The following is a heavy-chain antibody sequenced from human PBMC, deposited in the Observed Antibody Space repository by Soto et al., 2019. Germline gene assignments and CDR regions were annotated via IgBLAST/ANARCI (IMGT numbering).Heavy chain of an antibody. J-gene: IGHJ4*01. CDR1: GGLISKYS. V-gene: IGHV1-69*06. Sequence: QVQLVQSGAEVRKPGSSVKVSCKTSGGLISKYSFNWVRQAPGQGLEWMGGVLPISGSTDYAQKFQGRLTITADRSTSTVYMELSRLRSDDTANYYCATIRVRGGPLRFEDGGQGMVISVSS. D-gene: IGHD5-12*01. CDR2: VLPISGST. CDR3: ATIRVRGGPLRFED.